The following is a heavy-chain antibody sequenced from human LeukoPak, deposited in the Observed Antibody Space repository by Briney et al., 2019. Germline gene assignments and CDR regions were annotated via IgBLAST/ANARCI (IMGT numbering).Heavy chain of an antibody. D-gene: IGHD3-10*01. V-gene: IGHV3-30*18. J-gene: IGHJ5*02. CDR1: GFTFSSYG. CDR2: ILYDGSNK. CDR3: AKRAPKGIYPLFAP. Sequence: GRSLRLSCAASGFTFSSYGMHWVRQAPGKGLEWVAVILYDGSNKYYTDSVKGRFTISRHNSKNTLYLQMNRQRAEGTAVYYCAKRAPKGIYPLFAPWGQGTLVTVSS.